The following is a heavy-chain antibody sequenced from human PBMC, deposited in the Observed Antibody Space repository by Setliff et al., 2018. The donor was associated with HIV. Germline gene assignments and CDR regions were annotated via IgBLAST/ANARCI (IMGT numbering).Heavy chain of an antibody. J-gene: IGHJ6*02. D-gene: IGHD2-15*01. Sequence: GGSLRLSCAASGFTFSSYAMHWVRQAPGKGLEWVAVIWFDGSNKYYADSVKGRFTISRDNSKNTLYLQMNSLRAEDTAVYYCARDRVDIVVVVAARGYYYYGMDVWGQGTTVTVSS. V-gene: IGHV3-30*06. CDR1: GFTFSSYA. CDR2: IWFDGSNK. CDR3: ARDRVDIVVVVAARGYYYYGMDV.